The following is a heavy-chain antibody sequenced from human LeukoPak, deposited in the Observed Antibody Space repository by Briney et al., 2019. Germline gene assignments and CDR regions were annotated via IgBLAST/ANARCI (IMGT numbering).Heavy chain of an antibody. J-gene: IGHJ4*02. D-gene: IGHD6-19*01. CDR3: AKVTGWSSGYFDY. CDR2: IYSGGST. CDR1: GFTVSSNY. V-gene: IGHV3-53*01. Sequence: GGSLRLSCAASGFTVSSNYMSWVRQAPGKGLEWVSVIYSGGSTYYADSVKGRFTISRDDSKNTLYLQMNSLRAEDTAVYYCAKVTGWSSGYFDYWGQGTLVTVSS.